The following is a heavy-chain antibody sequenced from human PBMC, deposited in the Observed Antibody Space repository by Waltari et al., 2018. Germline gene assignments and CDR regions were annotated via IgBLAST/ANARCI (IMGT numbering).Heavy chain of an antibody. V-gene: IGHV1-18*01. D-gene: IGHD2-15*01. CDR1: GYTFTSYG. Sequence: QVQLVQSGAEVKKPGASVKVSCKASGYTFTSYGISWVRQAPGQGLEWMGWISAYNGNTNYAQKLQGRVTMTTDTSTSTAYMELRSLRAEDTAVYYCAKGSYCSGGSCYPGGVDYWGQGTLVTVSS. J-gene: IGHJ4*02. CDR2: ISAYNGNT. CDR3: AKGSYCSGGSCYPGGVDY.